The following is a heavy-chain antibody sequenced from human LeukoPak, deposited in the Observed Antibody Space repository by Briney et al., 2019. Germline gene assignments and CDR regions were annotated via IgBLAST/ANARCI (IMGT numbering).Heavy chain of an antibody. CDR1: GFTFSSYA. CDR2: ISYDGSNK. Sequence: GGSLRLSCAASGFTFSSYAMHWVRQAPGKGLEWVAVISYDGSNKYYADSVKGRFTISRDNSKNTLYLQMNSLRAEDTAVYYCARDLYDSSGSTFDYWGQGTLVTVSS. V-gene: IGHV3-30-3*01. CDR3: ARDLYDSSGSTFDY. J-gene: IGHJ4*02. D-gene: IGHD3-22*01.